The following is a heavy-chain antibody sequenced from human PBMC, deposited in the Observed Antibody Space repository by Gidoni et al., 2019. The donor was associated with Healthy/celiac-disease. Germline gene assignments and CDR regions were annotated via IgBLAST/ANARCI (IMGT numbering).Heavy chain of an antibody. V-gene: IGHV4-39*01. D-gene: IGHD3-22*01. CDR1: GGSISSSSYY. CDR2: IYYSGST. CDR3: ARTLVTMIVVVYDY. J-gene: IGHJ4*02. Sequence: QLQLQESGPGLVKPSETLSLPCTVPGGSISSSSYYWGWIRQPPGKGLEWIGGIYYSGSTYYNPSLKRRVTISVDTSKNQFSLKLSSVTAADTAVYYCARTLVTMIVVVYDYWGQGTLVTVSS.